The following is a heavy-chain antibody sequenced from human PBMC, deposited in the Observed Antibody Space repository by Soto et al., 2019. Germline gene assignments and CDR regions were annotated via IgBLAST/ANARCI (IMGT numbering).Heavy chain of an antibody. CDR3: ARRSQLGYSFDY. Sequence: SATLSLTCPFSASTLSSSSFHLGWLRQPPGKGLAWIGNIYSSGSTYYNPSLEGRITISVDTSKNQFSLRLSSVTAADTAVYYCARRSQLGYSFDYWGQGKRVTVSS. CDR2: IYSSGST. V-gene: IGHV4-39*01. D-gene: IGHD3-16*01. CDR1: ASTLSSSSFH. J-gene: IGHJ4*02.